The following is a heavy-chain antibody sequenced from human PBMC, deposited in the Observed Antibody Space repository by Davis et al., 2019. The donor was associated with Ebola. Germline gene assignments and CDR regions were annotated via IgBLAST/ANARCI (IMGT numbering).Heavy chain of an antibody. V-gene: IGHV3-21*01. CDR3: ARRSIREPTWIQLWTRGNWFDP. CDR1: GFTFSNAW. Sequence: GGSLRLSCAASGFTFSNAWMNWVRQAPGKGLEWVSSISISSSYIYYADSVKGRFTISRDNAKNSLYLQMNSLRAEDTAVYYCARRSIREPTWIQLWTRGNWFDPWGQGTLVTVSS. J-gene: IGHJ5*02. D-gene: IGHD5-18*01. CDR2: ISISSSYI.